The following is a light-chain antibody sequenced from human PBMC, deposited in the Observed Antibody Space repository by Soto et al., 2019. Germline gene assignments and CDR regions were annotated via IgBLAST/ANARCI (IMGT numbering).Light chain of an antibody. CDR2: AAS. V-gene: IGKV3-15*01. CDR3: QQYNDWPWT. Sequence: EIVLTQSPATLSLSPGERATLSCRASQSVRSNLAWYQQRPGQAPRLLIYAASIGVTGVPARFSGSGSGTEFTLTISSLKSEDFAVYFCQQYNDWPWTFGQGTKVEIK. CDR1: QSVRSN. J-gene: IGKJ1*01.